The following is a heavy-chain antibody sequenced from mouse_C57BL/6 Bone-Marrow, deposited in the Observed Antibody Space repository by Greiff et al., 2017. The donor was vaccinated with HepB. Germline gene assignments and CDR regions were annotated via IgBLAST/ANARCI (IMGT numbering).Heavy chain of an antibody. J-gene: IGHJ4*01. D-gene: IGHD1-1*01. V-gene: IGHV1-7*01. CDR1: GYTFTSYW. CDR3: AITTVVDYYAMDY. Sequence: VQLQQSGAELVKPGASVKISCKASGYTFTSYWMHWVKQRPGQGLEWIGYINPSSGYTKYNQKFKDKATLTADKSSSTAYMQLSSLTYEDSAVYYCAITTVVDYYAMDYWGQGTSVTVSS. CDR2: INPSSGYT.